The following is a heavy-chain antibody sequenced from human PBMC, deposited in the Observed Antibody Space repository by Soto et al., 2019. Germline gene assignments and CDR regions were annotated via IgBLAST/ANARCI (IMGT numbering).Heavy chain of an antibody. CDR2: ISGSGGST. D-gene: IGHD3-22*01. Sequence: GGSLRLSCAASGFTFSSYAMSWVRQAPGKGLEWVSAISGSGGSTYYADSVKGRFTISRDNSKNTLYLQMNSLRAEDTAVYYCAKAALNYYYDSSGYYMSLWGQGTLVTVSS. CDR1: GFTFSSYA. V-gene: IGHV3-23*01. CDR3: AKAALNYYYDSSGYYMSL. J-gene: IGHJ4*02.